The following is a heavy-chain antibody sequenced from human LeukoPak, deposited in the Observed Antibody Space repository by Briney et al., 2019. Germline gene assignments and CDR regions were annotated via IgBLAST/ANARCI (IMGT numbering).Heavy chain of an antibody. CDR3: ARGGMATTH. D-gene: IGHD5-24*01. CDR2: IYYSGST. J-gene: IGHJ4*02. CDR1: GGSISSYY. Sequence: SETLSLTCTVSGGSISSYYWSWIRQPPGKGLEWIGYIYYSGSTDYNPSLKSRVTISVDTSKNQFSLKLSSVTAADTAVYYCARGGMATTHWGQGTLVTVSS. V-gene: IGHV4-59*01.